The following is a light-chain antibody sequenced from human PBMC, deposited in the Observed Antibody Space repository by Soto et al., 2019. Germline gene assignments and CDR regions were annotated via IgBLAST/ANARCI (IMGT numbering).Light chain of an antibody. CDR1: SSNIGSNT. CDR2: TNN. J-gene: IGLJ3*02. Sequence: QSVLTQPPSASGTPGQRVTISCSGSSSNIGSNTVNWNQQVPGTAPKYVIYTNNQRPSGVPARFSGSQSGTSASLAISGLQSEDEAVYYCAAWDDTLNGQVFGGGTKVTVL. CDR3: AAWDDTLNGQV. V-gene: IGLV1-44*01.